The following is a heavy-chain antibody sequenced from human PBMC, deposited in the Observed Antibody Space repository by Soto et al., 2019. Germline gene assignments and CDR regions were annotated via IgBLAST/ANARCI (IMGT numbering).Heavy chain of an antibody. CDR3: ARGPNMLRFLEWSLFFDY. CDR2: INGGNDNT. V-gene: IGHV1-3*01. CDR1: GYRFTTYA. D-gene: IGHD3-3*01. Sequence: ASVKVSCKASGYRFTTYAIHWVRQAPGQRLEWMGWINGGNDNTKYSQKFQDRVTITRDTSASTAYMELISLSSEDTAVYYCARGPNMLRFLEWSLFFDYWGQGTLVTVSS. J-gene: IGHJ4*02.